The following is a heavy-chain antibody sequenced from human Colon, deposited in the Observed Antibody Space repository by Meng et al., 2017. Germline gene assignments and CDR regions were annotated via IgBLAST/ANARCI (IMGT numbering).Heavy chain of an antibody. D-gene: IGHD2-15*01. CDR2: INPDGSEK. CDR1: GFTFSRYW. V-gene: IGHV3-7*01. Sequence: GESLKISCAASGFTFSRYWMNWVRQAPGKGLEWVADINPDGSEKYYVDSVKGRFTISRDNSKNSLYLQVNSLRVEDTALYYCSGWGEFCSGGSCYFKNYWGQGALVTVSS. CDR3: SGWGEFCSGGSCYFKNY. J-gene: IGHJ4*02.